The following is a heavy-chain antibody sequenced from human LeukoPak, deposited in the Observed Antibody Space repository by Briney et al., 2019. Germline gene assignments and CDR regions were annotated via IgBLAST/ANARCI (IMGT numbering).Heavy chain of an antibody. Sequence: PSETLSLTCNVSGGSISSSSYYWGWIRQPPGKGLEWIGSIYYSGSTYYNTSLKSRVTISVDTSKNQFSLKLNSVTAADTAFYFCARGLMTRSGYYQLGSTWSRNYFDYWGQGTLVTVSS. D-gene: IGHD3-22*01. CDR1: GGSISSSSYY. CDR3: ARGLMTRSGYYQLGSTWSRNYFDY. J-gene: IGHJ4*02. V-gene: IGHV4-39*01. CDR2: IYYSGST.